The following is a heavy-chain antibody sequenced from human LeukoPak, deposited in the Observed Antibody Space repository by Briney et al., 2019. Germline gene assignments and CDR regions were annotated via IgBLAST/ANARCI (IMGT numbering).Heavy chain of an antibody. CDR3: AQGSGSYPHAFDI. V-gene: IGHV3-48*03. Sequence: GGSLRLSCAASGFTFSSYEMNWVRQAPGKGLEWVSYISSSGSTIYYADSVKGRFTISRDNAKNSLYLQMNSLRAEDMAVYYCAQGSGSYPHAFDIWGQGTMVTVSS. D-gene: IGHD1-26*01. J-gene: IGHJ3*02. CDR2: ISSSGSTI. CDR1: GFTFSSYE.